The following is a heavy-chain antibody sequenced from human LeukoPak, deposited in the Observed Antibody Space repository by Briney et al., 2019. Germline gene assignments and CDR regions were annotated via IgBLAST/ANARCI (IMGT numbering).Heavy chain of an antibody. CDR2: ISASGGSA. D-gene: IGHD3-22*01. CDR3: AKAGSYSDISVYPLASFDF. J-gene: IGHJ3*01. V-gene: IGHV3-23*01. CDR1: GFTFSSYE. Sequence: PGGSLRLSCAASGFTFSSYEMNWVRQAPGKGLEWVSFISASGGSAHYADSVRGRFTISRDNSKNTLYLQMNSLRAEDTAVYYCAKAGSYSDISVYPLASFDFWGQGTMVTVSS.